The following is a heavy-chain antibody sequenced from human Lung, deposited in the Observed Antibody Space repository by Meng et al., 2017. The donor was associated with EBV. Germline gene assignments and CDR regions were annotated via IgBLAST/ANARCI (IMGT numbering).Heavy chain of an antibody. CDR3: ARAGYDSSGYYPQPFDY. J-gene: IGHJ4*02. D-gene: IGHD3-22*01. Sequence: QVQLVQSGAEVKKPGASVKVSCXASGYTLTSYATHWVRQAPGQRLEWMGWINAGNGNTKYSQRFQGRVTITRDTSASTAYMELSSLRSEDTTVYYCARAGYDSSGYYPQPFDYWGQGTLVTVSS. CDR2: INAGNGNT. CDR1: GYTLTSYA. V-gene: IGHV1-3*01.